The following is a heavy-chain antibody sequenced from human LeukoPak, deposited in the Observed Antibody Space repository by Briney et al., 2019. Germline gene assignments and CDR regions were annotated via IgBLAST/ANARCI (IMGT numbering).Heavy chain of an antibody. D-gene: IGHD3-9*01. J-gene: IGHJ5*02. CDR3: ARICGYDILAGEEGFDP. CDR1: GGSISSSDYY. V-gene: IGHV4-30-4*01. CDR2: IYYSGNP. Sequence: SQTLSLTCAVSGGSISSSDYYCSWIRQHPGKGLEWRGYIYYSGNPYYIPSLKSRVTISLDTSKNQFSLKLSSVTAADTAVYYCARICGYDILAGEEGFDPWGQGTLVTVSS.